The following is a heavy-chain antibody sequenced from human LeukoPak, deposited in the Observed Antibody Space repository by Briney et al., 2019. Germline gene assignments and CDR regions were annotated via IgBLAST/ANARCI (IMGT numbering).Heavy chain of an antibody. V-gene: IGHV1-69*04. Sequence: ASVKVPCKASGGTFSSYAISWVRQAPGQGLEWMGRIIPIFGIANYAQKFQGRVTITADKSTSTAYMELSSLRSEDTAVYYCASTKDTAMVTEAPLNWFDPWGQGTLVTVSS. J-gene: IGHJ5*02. D-gene: IGHD5-18*01. CDR1: GGTFSSYA. CDR2: IIPIFGIA. CDR3: ASTKDTAMVTEAPLNWFDP.